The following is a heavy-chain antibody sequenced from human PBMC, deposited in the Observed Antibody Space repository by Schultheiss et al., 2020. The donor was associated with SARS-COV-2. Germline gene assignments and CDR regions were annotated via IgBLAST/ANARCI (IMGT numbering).Heavy chain of an antibody. V-gene: IGHV3-7*03. CDR1: GFTFSSYE. Sequence: GGSLRLSCAASGFTFSSYEMNWVRQAPGKGLEWVANIKQDGSEKYYVDSVKGRFTISRDNAKNSLYLQMNSLRAEDTAVYYCTRARGSGSFIRYGMDVWGQGTTVTVSS. CDR3: TRARGSGSFIRYGMDV. CDR2: IKQDGSEK. J-gene: IGHJ6*02. D-gene: IGHD3-10*01.